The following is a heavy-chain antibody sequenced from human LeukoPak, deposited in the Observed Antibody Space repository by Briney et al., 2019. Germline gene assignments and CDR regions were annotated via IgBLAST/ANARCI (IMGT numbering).Heavy chain of an antibody. CDR3: AGDIVVVPAASGMDV. CDR1: GGTFSSYA. CDR2: IIPIFGTA. J-gene: IGHJ6*04. D-gene: IGHD2-2*01. Sequence: ASVKVSCKASGGTFSSYAISWVRQAPGQGLEWMGGIIPIFGTANYAQKFQGRVTITADESTSTAYMELSSLRSEDTAVYYCAGDIVVVPAASGMDVWGKGTTVTVSS. V-gene: IGHV1-69*01.